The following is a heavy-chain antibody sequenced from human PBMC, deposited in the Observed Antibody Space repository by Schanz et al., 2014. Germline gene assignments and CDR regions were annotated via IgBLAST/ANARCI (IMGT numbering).Heavy chain of an antibody. J-gene: IGHJ4*02. D-gene: IGHD2-8*01. CDR1: GFTFSYYN. Sequence: VQLVESGGGVVQPGGSLRLSCAASGFTFSYYNMNWVRQAPGKGLEWVANIKEDGSKKYYADSVQGRFTISRDNAKNSLYLQMNSLRHDDTAFYYCARAPGANASPYYFDYWGQGSLVTVSS. CDR3: ARAPGANASPYYFDY. CDR2: IKEDGSKK. V-gene: IGHV3-7*03.